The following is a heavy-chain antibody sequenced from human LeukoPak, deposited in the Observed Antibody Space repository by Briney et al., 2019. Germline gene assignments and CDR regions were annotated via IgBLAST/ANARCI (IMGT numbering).Heavy chain of an antibody. V-gene: IGHV4-4*07. CDR2: IYTTGST. Sequence: KPSETLSLTCTVSGGSISSYHWSWIRQPAGKGLEWIGRIYTTGSTNYNPSLKSRVTMSVDTSKNQFSLNLTSVTAADTAVYYCARHPRRWPNGVYYYMDVWGKGTTVTVSS. D-gene: IGHD4-17*01. CDR1: GGSISSYH. J-gene: IGHJ6*03. CDR3: ARHPRRWPNGVYYYMDV.